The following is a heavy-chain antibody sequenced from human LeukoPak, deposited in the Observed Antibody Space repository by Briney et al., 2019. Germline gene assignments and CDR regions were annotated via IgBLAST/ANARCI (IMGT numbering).Heavy chain of an antibody. CDR1: GFTFSSYG. CDR2: VGNDEKTK. CDR3: AREKQSGGTPFDY. D-gene: IGHD1-26*01. V-gene: IGHV3-33*08. J-gene: IGHJ4*02. Sequence: PGGSLRLSCAASGFTFSSYGMSWVRQAPGKGLEWVAVVGNDEKTKFYADSLKGRFTASRDNSKNTVYLQMNSLRDEDTAVYYCAREKQSGGTPFDYWGQGSLVTASS.